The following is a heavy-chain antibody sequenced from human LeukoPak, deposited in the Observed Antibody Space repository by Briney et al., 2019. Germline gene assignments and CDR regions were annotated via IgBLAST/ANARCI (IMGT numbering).Heavy chain of an antibody. CDR3: ARDPEGFGELLSYFDY. V-gene: IGHV6-1*01. CDR2: TYYRSKWYN. J-gene: IGHJ4*02. CDR1: GDSVSSNSAA. Sequence: SQTLSLTCVISGDSVSSNSAAWNWIRQSPSRGLEWLGRTYYRSKWYNDYAVSVKSRITINPDTSKNQFSLQMNSVTPEDTAVYYCARDPEGFGELLSYFDYWGQGTLVTVSS. D-gene: IGHD3-10*01.